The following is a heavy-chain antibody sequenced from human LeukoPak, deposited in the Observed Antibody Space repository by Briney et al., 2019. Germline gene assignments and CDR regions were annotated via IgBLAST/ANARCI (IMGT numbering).Heavy chain of an antibody. Sequence: SQTLSLTCTVSGVSISSGGYYWSWLRQRPGKGLEWIGYICYSGSTYYNPSLKSRVTISVDTSKNQFSLKLSSVTAADTAGSYCAKTPRGYCSSTSCNVGAFNSWGQGTMVTVSS. V-gene: IGHV4-31*03. CDR1: GVSISSGGYY. J-gene: IGHJ3*02. CDR3: AKTPRGYCSSTSCNVGAFNS. D-gene: IGHD2-2*01. CDR2: ICYSGST.